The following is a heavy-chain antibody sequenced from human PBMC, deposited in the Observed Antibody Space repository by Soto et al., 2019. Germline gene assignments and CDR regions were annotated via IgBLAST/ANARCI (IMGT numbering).Heavy chain of an antibody. CDR3: ARGDYYDSSGPFSDAFDI. J-gene: IGHJ3*02. Sequence: GGSLRLSCAASGFTFSSYWMSWVRQAPGKGLEWVANIKPDGSQKWYVDSVKGRFTISRDNAKKSLYLQMNILRADDTAVYYCARGDYYDSSGPFSDAFDIWGQGTMVTVSS. V-gene: IGHV3-7*04. D-gene: IGHD3-22*01. CDR1: GFTFSSYW. CDR2: IKPDGSQK.